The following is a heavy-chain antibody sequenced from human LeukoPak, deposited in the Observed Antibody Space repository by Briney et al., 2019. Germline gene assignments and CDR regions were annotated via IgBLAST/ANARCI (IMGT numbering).Heavy chain of an antibody. V-gene: IGHV3-73*01. Sequence: GGSLRLSCAASGFTFSGSALHWVRQASGKGLEWVGRIRSTANGYATAYAASVKGRFTISRDDSKNTAYLQMDSLKTEDTAVYYCTRDQTPYYWGQGTLVTVSS. CDR2: IRSTANGYAT. CDR1: GFTFSGSA. CDR3: TRDQTPYY. J-gene: IGHJ4*02.